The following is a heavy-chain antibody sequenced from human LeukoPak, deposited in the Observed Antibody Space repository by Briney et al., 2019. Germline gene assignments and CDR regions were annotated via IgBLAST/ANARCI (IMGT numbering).Heavy chain of an antibody. Sequence: ASVKVSCKASGYTFTSYAMNWVRQAPGQGLEWMGWINTNTGNPTYAQGFTGRFVFSLDTSVSTAYLQISSLKAEDTAVYYCARVSIVLRGTRAFSPLYYYYYYMDVWGKGTTVTVSS. J-gene: IGHJ6*03. CDR2: INTNTGNP. CDR1: GYTFTSYA. V-gene: IGHV7-4-1*02. D-gene: IGHD2-8*01. CDR3: ARVSIVLRGTRAFSPLYYYYYYMDV.